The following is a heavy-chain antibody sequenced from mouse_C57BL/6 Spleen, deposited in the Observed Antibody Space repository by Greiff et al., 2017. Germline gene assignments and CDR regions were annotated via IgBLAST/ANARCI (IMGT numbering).Heavy chain of an antibody. Sequence: VQLQQSGAELVKPGASVKLSCKASGYTFTSYWMHWVKQRPGRGLEWIGRIDPNSGGTKYNEKFKSKATLTVDKPSSTAYMQLSSLTSEDSAVYYCARDSFTTVDLYYFDYWGQGTTLTVSS. CDR1: GYTFTSYW. J-gene: IGHJ2*01. CDR3: ARDSFTTVDLYYFDY. CDR2: IDPNSGGT. V-gene: IGHV1-72*01. D-gene: IGHD1-1*01.